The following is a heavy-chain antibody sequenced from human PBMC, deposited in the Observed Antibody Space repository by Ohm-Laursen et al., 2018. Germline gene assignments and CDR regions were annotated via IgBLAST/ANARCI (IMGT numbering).Heavy chain of an antibody. D-gene: IGHD4-23*01. CDR3: ATAGGHGGDFDY. CDR2: ISSSGSAV. Sequence: GSLRLSCSASGFTFNDYYMSWIRQAPGKGLEWVSYISSSGSAVYYADSVKGRFTISRDNTKNSLYLQMNSLRAEDTAVYYCATAGGHGGDFDYWGQGTLVTVSS. CDR1: GFTFNDYY. J-gene: IGHJ4*02. V-gene: IGHV3-11*01.